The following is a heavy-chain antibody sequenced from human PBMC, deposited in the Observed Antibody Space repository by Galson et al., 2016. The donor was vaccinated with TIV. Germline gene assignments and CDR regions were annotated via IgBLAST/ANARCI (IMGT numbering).Heavy chain of an antibody. Sequence: SVKVSCKASGVTFSYFAFSWVRQAPGQGLEWMGGIVPMFGTTNYAQKFQGRVTISADESTTTAYLELSGLRSEDTAVYYWARGRGIYDSSGYFLFDHWGQGTLVTVSS. D-gene: IGHD3-22*01. V-gene: IGHV1-69*13. CDR3: ARGRGIYDSSGYFLFDH. CDR2: IVPMFGTT. CDR1: GVTFSYFA. J-gene: IGHJ5*02.